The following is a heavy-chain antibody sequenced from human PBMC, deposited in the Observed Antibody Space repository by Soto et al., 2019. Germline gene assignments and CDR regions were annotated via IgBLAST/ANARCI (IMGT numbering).Heavy chain of an antibody. J-gene: IGHJ4*02. CDR2: ISGSGGST. CDR3: AKGVNLLGSSSSIDY. D-gene: IGHD6-6*01. CDR1: GFTFSSYA. Sequence: GGSLRLSCAASGFTFSSYAMSWGLQAPGKGLEWVSAISGSGGSTYYADSVKGRFTISRDNSKNTLYLQMNSLRAEDTAVYYCAKGVNLLGSSSSIDYWGQRTLVTVSS. V-gene: IGHV3-23*01.